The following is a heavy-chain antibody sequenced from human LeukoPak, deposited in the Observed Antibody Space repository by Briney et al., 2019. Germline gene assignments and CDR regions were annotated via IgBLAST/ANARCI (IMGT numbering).Heavy chain of an antibody. D-gene: IGHD6-19*01. CDR2: MNPNSGNT. V-gene: IGHV1-8*03. Sequence: ASVKVSCKASGYTFTSYDINWVRQATGQGLEWMGWMNPNSGNTGYAQKFQGRVTITRNTSISTAYMELSSLRSEDTAVYYCARDSPAVSGRYNSWGQGTLVTVSS. CDR3: ARDSPAVSGRYNS. CDR1: GYTFTSYD. J-gene: IGHJ4*02.